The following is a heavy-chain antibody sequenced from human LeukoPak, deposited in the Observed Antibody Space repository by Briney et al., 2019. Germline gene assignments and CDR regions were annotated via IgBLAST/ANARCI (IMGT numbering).Heavy chain of an antibody. J-gene: IGHJ3*02. CDR3: ASFLPTYYYDSSGSDAFDI. D-gene: IGHD3-22*01. Sequence: PSETLSLTCTVSGGSISSGDYYWSWIRQPPGKGLEWIGYIYYSGSTYYNPSLKSRVTISVDTPKNQFSLKLSSVTAADTAVYYCASFLPTYYYDSSGSDAFDIWGQGTMVTVSS. V-gene: IGHV4-30-4*01. CDR2: IYYSGST. CDR1: GGSISSGDYY.